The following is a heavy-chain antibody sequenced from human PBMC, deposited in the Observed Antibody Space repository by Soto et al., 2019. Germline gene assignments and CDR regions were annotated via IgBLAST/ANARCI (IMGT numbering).Heavy chain of an antibody. CDR2: ISYDGTNK. D-gene: IGHD3-3*01. J-gene: IGHJ6*02. CDR3: ARVGTEEYVFWGWGLDV. Sequence: QVQLVESGGGVVQPGRSLRLSCVASGFTLSRYAMHWVRQAPGKGLEWVAVISYDGTNKYYADSVKGRFTFSGDNSKNTLYLQMNSLKPEDTAAYFCARVGTEEYVFWGWGLDVWGQGTTVTVPS. CDR1: GFTLSRYA. V-gene: IGHV3-30-3*01.